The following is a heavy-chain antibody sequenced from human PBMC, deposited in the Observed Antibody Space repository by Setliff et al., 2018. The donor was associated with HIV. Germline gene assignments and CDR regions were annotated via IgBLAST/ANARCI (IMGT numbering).Heavy chain of an antibody. D-gene: IGHD3-10*01. V-gene: IGHV3-48*03. CDR2: IGGSGSAR. CDR3: VKRYGTFGDLEGMDV. Sequence: GGSLRLSCATSGFIFSSYEMNWVRQTPGKGLEWVSYIGGSGSARYYADSVKGRFTIFRDNAKNSVYLQMNSLRAEDTAVYYCVKRYGTFGDLEGMDVWGQGTTVTVSS. J-gene: IGHJ6*02. CDR1: GFIFSSYE.